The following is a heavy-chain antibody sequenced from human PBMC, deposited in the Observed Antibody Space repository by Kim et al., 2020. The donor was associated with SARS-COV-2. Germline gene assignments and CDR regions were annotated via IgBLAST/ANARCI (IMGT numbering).Heavy chain of an antibody. CDR1: GYSFTSYW. Sequence: GESLKISCKGSGYSFTSYWIGWVRQMPGKGLEWMGIIYPGDSDTRYSPSFQGQVTISADKSISTAYLQWSSLKASDTAMYYCARTIAAAGSPHWFDPWGQGTLVTGSS. V-gene: IGHV5-51*01. D-gene: IGHD6-13*01. CDR3: ARTIAAAGSPHWFDP. CDR2: IYPGDSDT. J-gene: IGHJ5*02.